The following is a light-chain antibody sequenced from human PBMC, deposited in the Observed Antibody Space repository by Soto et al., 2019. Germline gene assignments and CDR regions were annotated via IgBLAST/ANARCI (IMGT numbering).Light chain of an antibody. V-gene: IGLV3-1*01. CDR1: NLGDKF. J-gene: IGLJ2*01. CDR2: QHN. Sequence: SYELTQPPSVSVSPGQTASITCSGDNLGDKFVSWYQQRPGQSPVLVIYQHNKRPSGIPERFSGSISGNTATLTIRGTQAMDEADYYCQAWDRIVVVGGGTKLTVL. CDR3: QAWDRIVV.